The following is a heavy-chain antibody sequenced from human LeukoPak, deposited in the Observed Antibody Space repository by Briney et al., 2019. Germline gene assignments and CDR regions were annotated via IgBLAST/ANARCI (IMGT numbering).Heavy chain of an antibody. J-gene: IGHJ4*02. CDR2: ITSDGRIT. CDR1: GFTFSSYW. D-gene: IGHD5-18*01. Sequence: PGGSLRLSCVASGFTFSSYWMHWVRQAPGKGLVWVSRITSDGRITSYADSVKGRFTISRDNAKNTLYLQMNSLRAEDTAVYYCATSSDTTMVFDYWGQGALVTVSS. V-gene: IGHV3-74*01. CDR3: ATSSDTTMVFDY.